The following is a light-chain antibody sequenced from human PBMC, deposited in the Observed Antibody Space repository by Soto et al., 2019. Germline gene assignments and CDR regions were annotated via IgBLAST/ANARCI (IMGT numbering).Light chain of an antibody. CDR2: SNN. J-gene: IGLJ3*02. CDR1: SSNIGSNT. CDR3: AAWDASLNGWV. V-gene: IGLV1-44*01. Sequence: QSVLTQPPSASGTPGQRVTISCSGSSSNIGSNTVNWYQQLPGTAPNLLIYSNNQRPSGVPDRFSGSKSCTSASLAISALQSEDEADYYCAAWDASLNGWVFGGGTKLTVL.